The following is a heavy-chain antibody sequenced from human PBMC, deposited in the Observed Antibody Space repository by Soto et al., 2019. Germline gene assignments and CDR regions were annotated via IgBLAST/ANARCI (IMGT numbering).Heavy chain of an antibody. CDR1: GGSISSYY. CDR2: IYYSGST. V-gene: IGHV4-59*01. D-gene: IGHD2-15*01. Sequence: SETLSLTCTVSGGSISSYYWSWIRQPPGKGLEWIGYIYYSGSTNYNPSLKSRVTISVDTSKNQFSLKLSSVTAADTAVYYCARAGKVVVAAREFDYWGQATLVTVS. CDR3: ARAGKVVVAAREFDY. J-gene: IGHJ4*02.